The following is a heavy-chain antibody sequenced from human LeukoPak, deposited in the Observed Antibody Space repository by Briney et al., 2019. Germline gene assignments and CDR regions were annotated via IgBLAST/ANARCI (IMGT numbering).Heavy chain of an antibody. CDR1: GYTFTSYG. CDR3: AREVPKLERRGDNWFDP. Sequence: ASVKVSCKASGYTFTSYGISWVRQAPGQGLEWMGWISAYNGNTNYAQKLQGRVTMTTDTSTSTAYMELRSLRSDDTAVYYCAREVPKLERRGDNWFDPWGQGTLVTVSS. CDR2: ISAYNGNT. D-gene: IGHD1-1*01. V-gene: IGHV1-18*01. J-gene: IGHJ5*02.